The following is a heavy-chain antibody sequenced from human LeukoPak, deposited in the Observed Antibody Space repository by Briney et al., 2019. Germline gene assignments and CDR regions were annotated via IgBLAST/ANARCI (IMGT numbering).Heavy chain of an antibody. CDR3: AKLGDIVVVVAAKFDY. J-gene: IGHJ4*02. CDR1: GFTFSSYA. Sequence: GGSLRLSCAASGFTFSSYAMSWVRQAPGKGLEWVSAISGSGGSIYYADSVKGRFTISRDNSKNTLYVQMNSLRVEDTAVYFCAKLGDIVVVVAAKFDYWGQGTLVTVSS. V-gene: IGHV3-23*01. CDR2: ISGSGGSI. D-gene: IGHD2-15*01.